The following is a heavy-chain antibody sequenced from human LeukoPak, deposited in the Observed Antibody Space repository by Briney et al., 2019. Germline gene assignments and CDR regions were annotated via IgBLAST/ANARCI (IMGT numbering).Heavy chain of an antibody. CDR2: ISGSGGST. CDR3: AKAKEGGYCSGGSCYRVGMDV. CDR1: GFTFSSYA. V-gene: IGHV3-23*01. Sequence: GGSPRLSCAASGFTFSSYAMSWVRQAPGKGLEWVSAISGSGGSTYYADSVKGRFTISRDNSKNTLYLQMNSLRAEDTAVYYCAKAKEGGYCSGGSCYRVGMDVWGQGTTVTVSS. D-gene: IGHD2-15*01. J-gene: IGHJ6*02.